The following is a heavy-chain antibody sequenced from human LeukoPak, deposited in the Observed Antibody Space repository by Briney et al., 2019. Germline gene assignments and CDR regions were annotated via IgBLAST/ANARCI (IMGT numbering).Heavy chain of an antibody. CDR2: IYTSGST. Sequence: SETLSLTCTVSGGSISSGSYYWNWIRQPAGKGLEWIGRIYTSGSTKYNPSLKSRVTISVDTSKNQFSLKLSSVTAAGTAVYYCARDRVYYDSSGCFDYWGQGTLVTVSS. CDR3: ARDRVYYDSSGCFDY. J-gene: IGHJ4*02. D-gene: IGHD3-22*01. V-gene: IGHV4-61*02. CDR1: GGSISSGSYY.